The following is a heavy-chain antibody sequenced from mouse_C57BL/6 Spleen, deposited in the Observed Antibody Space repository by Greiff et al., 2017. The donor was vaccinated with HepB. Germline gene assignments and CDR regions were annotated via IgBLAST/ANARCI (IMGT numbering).Heavy chain of an antibody. V-gene: IGHV14-3*01. J-gene: IGHJ1*03. CDR2: IDPANGNT. Sequence: VQLKESVAELVRPGASVKLSCTASGFNIKNTYMHWVKQRPEQGLEWIGRIDPANGNTKYAPKFQGKATITADTSSNTAYLQLSSLPSEDTAIYYCARDDYDGWYFDVWGTGTTVTVSS. CDR1: GFNIKNTY. CDR3: ARDDYDGWYFDV. D-gene: IGHD2-4*01.